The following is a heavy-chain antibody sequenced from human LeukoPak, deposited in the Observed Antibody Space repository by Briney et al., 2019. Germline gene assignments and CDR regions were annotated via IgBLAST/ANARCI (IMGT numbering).Heavy chain of an antibody. Sequence: SETLSLTCTVSGGSISSYYWSWIRQPPGKGLEWIGYIYTSGSTNYNPSLKSRVTVSLEMSKNQFSLSLSSVTAADTAVYYCARDPGDTDWYNFDFWGQGILVTVSS. CDR3: ARDPGDTDWYNFDF. V-gene: IGHV4-4*08. J-gene: IGHJ4*02. D-gene: IGHD3-9*01. CDR2: IYTSGST. CDR1: GGSISSYY.